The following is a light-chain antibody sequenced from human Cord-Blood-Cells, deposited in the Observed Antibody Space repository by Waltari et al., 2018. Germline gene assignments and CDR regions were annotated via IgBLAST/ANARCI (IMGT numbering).Light chain of an antibody. CDR3: QQSYSTPYT. Sequence: DIQMTQSLSSLSASVGDRVNITCRASQSISSYLNWYQQKPGKAPKLLIYAASSLQSGVPSRFSGSGSGTDFTLTISSLQPEDFATYYCQQSYSTPYTFGQGTKLEIK. CDR2: AAS. CDR1: QSISSY. V-gene: IGKV1-39*01. J-gene: IGKJ2*01.